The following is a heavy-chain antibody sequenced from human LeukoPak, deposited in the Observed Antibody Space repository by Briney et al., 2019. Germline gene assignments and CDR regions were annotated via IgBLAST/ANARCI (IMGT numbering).Heavy chain of an antibody. D-gene: IGHD5-12*01. V-gene: IGHV4-59*01. Sequence: PSETLSLTCTVSGGSISSYYWSWIRQPPGKGLEWIGYIYYSGSTNYNPSRKSRVTISVDTSKNQFSLKLSSVTAADTAVYYCARGYLTEGGATARRVHYMDVWGKGTTVTVSS. CDR3: ARGYLTEGGATARRVHYMDV. J-gene: IGHJ6*03. CDR1: GGSISSYY. CDR2: IYYSGST.